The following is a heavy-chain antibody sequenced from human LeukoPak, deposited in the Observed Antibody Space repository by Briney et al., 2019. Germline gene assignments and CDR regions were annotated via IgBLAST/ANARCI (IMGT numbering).Heavy chain of an antibody. J-gene: IGHJ4*02. D-gene: IGHD6-19*01. CDR3: ARDGGAGWSAFDY. CDR1: GDSISDGTYY. V-gene: IGHV4-61*02. CDR2: VYTTGST. Sequence: SQTLSLTCTVSGDSISDGTYYWSWIRQPAGKGLEWIGRVYTTGSTNYNPSLKSRVTISLDTSKNQFSLKLTSVTAADTAVYYCARDGGAGWSAFDYWGQETLVTVSS.